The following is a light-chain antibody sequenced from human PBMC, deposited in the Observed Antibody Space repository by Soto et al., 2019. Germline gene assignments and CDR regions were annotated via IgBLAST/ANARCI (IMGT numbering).Light chain of an antibody. V-gene: IGLV2-11*01. J-gene: IGLJ3*02. CDR1: SSDVGGYNY. CDR3: CSYAGSFWV. Sequence: QSALTQPRSVSGSPGQSVTISCTGTSSDVGGYNYVSWYQQYPGKAPKLIIYDVTKRPSGVPDRFSGSKSGNTASLTISGLQAEDEADYYCCSYAGSFWVFGGGTQLTVL. CDR2: DVT.